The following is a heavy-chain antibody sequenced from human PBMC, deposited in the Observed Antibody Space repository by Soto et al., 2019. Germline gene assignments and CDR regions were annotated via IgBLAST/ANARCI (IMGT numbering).Heavy chain of an antibody. J-gene: IGHJ6*02. D-gene: IGHD6-13*01. V-gene: IGHV4-4*07. CDR3: ARQQFIGGLGGMDV. CDR1: GGSISSYY. Sequence: PSETLSLTCTVSGGSISSYYWSWIRQPAGKGLEWIGRIYTSGSTNYNPSLKSRVTMSVDTSKNQFSLKLSSVTAADTAVYYCARQQFIGGLGGMDVWGQGTTVTVSS. CDR2: IYTSGST.